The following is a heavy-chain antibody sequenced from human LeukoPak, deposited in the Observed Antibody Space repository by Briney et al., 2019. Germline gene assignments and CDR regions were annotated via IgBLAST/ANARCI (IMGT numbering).Heavy chain of an antibody. V-gene: IGHV3-23*01. CDR2: ISGSGGNT. CDR3: ATQNFDY. CDR1: GFTFSSFP. J-gene: IGHJ4*02. Sequence: PGGSLRLSCAASGFTFSSFPMSWVRQAPGKGLEWVSSISGSGGNTYYAASVEGRFTISRDYSKDTLSLQMNSLRAEDTAVYYCATQNFDYWGQRTLVTVSS.